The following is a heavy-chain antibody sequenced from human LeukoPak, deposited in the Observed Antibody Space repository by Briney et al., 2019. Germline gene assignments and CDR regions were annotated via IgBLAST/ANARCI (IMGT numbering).Heavy chain of an antibody. CDR2: IKQDGSEK. CDR3: ARPGRGTAY. J-gene: IGHJ4*02. D-gene: IGHD3-16*01. Sequence: GGSLRLSCAASGFPFSSYWMSWVRQAPGKGLEWLANIKQDGSEKYYVDSAKGRFTISRDNAKNSLYLQMNSLRVEDTAVYYCARPGRGTAYWGQGTLVTVSS. CDR1: GFPFSSYW. V-gene: IGHV3-7*01.